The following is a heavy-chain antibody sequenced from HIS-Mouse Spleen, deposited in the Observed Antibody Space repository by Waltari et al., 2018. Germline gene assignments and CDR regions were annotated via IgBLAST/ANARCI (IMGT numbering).Heavy chain of an antibody. Sequence: QVQLQESGPGLVKPSETLSLTCTVSGGSISSYYWSWIRQPAGKGLEWIGRIYTSGSTTYNPSLKSRVTMSVDTSKNQFSLKLSSVTAADTAVYYCARDFHDFWSGYYGGDKKHDAFDIWGQGTMVTVSS. J-gene: IGHJ3*02. V-gene: IGHV4-4*07. CDR1: GGSISSYY. CDR2: IYTSGST. CDR3: ARDFHDFWSGYYGGDKKHDAFDI. D-gene: IGHD3-3*01.